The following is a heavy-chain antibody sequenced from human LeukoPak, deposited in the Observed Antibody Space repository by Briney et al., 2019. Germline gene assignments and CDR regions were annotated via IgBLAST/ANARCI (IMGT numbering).Heavy chain of an antibody. Sequence: ASETLSLTCTVSGGSISSYWSWIRQPPGKGLEWIAYMYYSGSTNSNPSLKSRVTMSVDTSKNQFSLKLSSVTAADTAVYFCARLSAAAGSPFDHWGQGTLVTVSS. CDR2: MYYSGST. J-gene: IGHJ4*02. V-gene: IGHV4-59*08. D-gene: IGHD6-13*01. CDR3: ARLSAAAGSPFDH. CDR1: GGSISSY.